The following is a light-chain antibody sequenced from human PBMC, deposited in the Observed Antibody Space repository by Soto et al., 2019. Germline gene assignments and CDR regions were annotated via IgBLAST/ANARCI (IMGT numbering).Light chain of an antibody. J-gene: IGKJ1*01. V-gene: IGKV1-5*03. Sequence: DIPMSQSPSTLSASVGDRVTITCRASRSLTRWLAWYQQKPGRAPKLLIYETSILQSGVPSRFSGSGSGTDFTLTISVVQPDDIATYYCQQYSTFWTFGQGTRVEVK. CDR2: ETS. CDR3: QQYSTFWT. CDR1: RSLTRW.